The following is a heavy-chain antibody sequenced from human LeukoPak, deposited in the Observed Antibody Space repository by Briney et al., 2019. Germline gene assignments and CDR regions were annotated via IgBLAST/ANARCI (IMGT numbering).Heavy chain of an antibody. D-gene: IGHD3-3*01. J-gene: IGHJ4*02. CDR2: INHSGST. CDR3: ARRDDFWSGYYTTRGYYFDY. CDR1: GGSFSGYY. Sequence: SETLSLTCAVYGGSFSGYYWSWIRQPPGKGLEWIGEINHSGSTNYNSSLKSRVTISVDTSKNQFSLKLSSVTAADTAVYYCARRDDFWSGYYTTRGYYFDYWGQGTLVTVSS. V-gene: IGHV4-34*01.